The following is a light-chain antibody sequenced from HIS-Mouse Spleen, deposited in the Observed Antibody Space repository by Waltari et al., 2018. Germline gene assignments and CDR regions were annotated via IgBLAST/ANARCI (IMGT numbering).Light chain of an antibody. CDR2: DVS. CDR3: SSYTSSSTLV. CDR1: SSDVGGYNY. Sequence: QSALTQPASVSGSPGQSITISCTGTSSDVGGYNYVSWYQQHPGKAPKRMIYDVSNGPSGVSNRFSGSKSGNTASLTISGLQAEDEADYYCSSYTSSSTLVFGGGTKLTVL. V-gene: IGLV2-14*03. J-gene: IGLJ2*01.